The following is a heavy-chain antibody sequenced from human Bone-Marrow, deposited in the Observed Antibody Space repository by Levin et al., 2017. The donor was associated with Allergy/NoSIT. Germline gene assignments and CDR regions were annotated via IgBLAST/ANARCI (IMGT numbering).Heavy chain of an antibody. Sequence: GGSPRLSCAVSGFTVSSNYMSWVRQAPGKGLEWVSLIYSGGGTNYADSVKVRFTISIDHFKNTLYLPMNSLRAEDTAVYYCAGGPSRGYWGQGTLVTVSS. CDR3: AGGPSRGY. CDR1: GFTVSSNY. J-gene: IGHJ4*02. CDR2: IYSGGGT. D-gene: IGHD3-16*01. V-gene: IGHV3-66*01.